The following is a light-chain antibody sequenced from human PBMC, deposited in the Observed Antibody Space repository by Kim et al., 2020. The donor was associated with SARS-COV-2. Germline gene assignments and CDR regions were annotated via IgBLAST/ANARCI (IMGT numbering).Light chain of an antibody. V-gene: IGKV1-39*01. CDR3: QQSYTSSWT. CDR1: QNIIRY. J-gene: IGKJ1*01. CDR2: AAS. Sequence: AYIGDRVTITCRASQNIIRYLNWYQQKPGKAPKLLIFAASNLQSGVPSRIRGSGSGTNFTLTINSVQVEDFATYYCQQSYTSSWTFGRGTKVDIK.